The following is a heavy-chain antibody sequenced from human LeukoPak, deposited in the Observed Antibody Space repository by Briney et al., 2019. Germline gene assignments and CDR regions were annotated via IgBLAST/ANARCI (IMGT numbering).Heavy chain of an antibody. Sequence: SGGSLRLSCAASGFTVSSNYMNWVRQAPGKGLEWVSSISSSSSYIYYADSVKGRFTISRDNAKNSLYLQMNSLRAEDTAVYYCAREVAVATLYYYYGMDVWGQGTTVTVSS. CDR3: AREVAVATLYYYYGMDV. CDR2: ISSSSSYI. CDR1: GFTVSSNY. V-gene: IGHV3-21*01. J-gene: IGHJ6*02. D-gene: IGHD6-19*01.